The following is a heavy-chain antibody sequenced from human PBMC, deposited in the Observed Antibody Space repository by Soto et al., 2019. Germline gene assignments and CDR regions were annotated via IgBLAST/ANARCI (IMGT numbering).Heavy chain of an antibody. CDR2: IYWDNDK. D-gene: IGHD3-10*01. V-gene: IGHV2-5*02. CDR3: ARSLWFGELH. J-gene: IGHJ4*02. Sequence: QITLKESGPTLVKPTQTLTLTCSFSGFSLSTTGVGVGWIRQSPGKALEWLAIIYWDNDKRYSPSLKSRVTIPKDPSKNQVVLTVTNMYPVDTGTYYCARSLWFGELHWGQGALVTVSS. CDR1: GFSLSTTGVG.